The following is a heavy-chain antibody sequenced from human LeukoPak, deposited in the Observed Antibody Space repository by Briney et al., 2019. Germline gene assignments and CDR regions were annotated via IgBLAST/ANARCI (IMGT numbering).Heavy chain of an antibody. CDR1: GFTFSSYE. V-gene: IGHV3-48*03. D-gene: IGHD4-17*01. Sequence: GGSLRLSCAASGFTFSSYEMNWVRQAPGKGLEWVSYISSSGSTIYYADSVKGRFTISRDNAKNSLYLQMNSLRAEDTAVYYCARGQTTPGEAVDYWGQGTLVTVSS. J-gene: IGHJ4*02. CDR2: ISSSGSTI. CDR3: ARGQTTPGEAVDY.